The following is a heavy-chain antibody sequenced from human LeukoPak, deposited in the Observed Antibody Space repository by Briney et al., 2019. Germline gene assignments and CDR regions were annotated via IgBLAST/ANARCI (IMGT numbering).Heavy chain of an antibody. CDR1: GFTFSSYS. V-gene: IGHV3-21*01. CDR3: ARDADYCSSTSCYDY. D-gene: IGHD2-2*01. Sequence: GGSLRLSCAASGFTFSSYSMNWVRQAPGKGLEWVSSISSSSSYIYYADSVKGRFTISRDNAKNSLYLQMNSLRAEDTAVYYCARDADYCSSTSCYDYWGQGTLVTVSP. CDR2: ISSSSSYI. J-gene: IGHJ4*02.